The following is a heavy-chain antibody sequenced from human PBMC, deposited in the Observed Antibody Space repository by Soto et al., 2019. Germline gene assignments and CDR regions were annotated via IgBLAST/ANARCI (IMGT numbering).Heavy chain of an antibody. J-gene: IGHJ4*02. CDR1: GGSFSGYY. V-gene: IGHV4-34*01. CDR3: ARGSSYYYDSSGYYRRRPETQKNYFDY. Sequence: SETLSLTCAVYGGSFSGYYWSWIRQPPGKGLEWIGEINHSGSTNYNPSLKSRVTISVDTSKNQFSLKLSSVTAADTAVYYCARGSSYYYDSSGYYRRRPETQKNYFDYWGQGTLVTVSS. CDR2: INHSGST. D-gene: IGHD3-22*01.